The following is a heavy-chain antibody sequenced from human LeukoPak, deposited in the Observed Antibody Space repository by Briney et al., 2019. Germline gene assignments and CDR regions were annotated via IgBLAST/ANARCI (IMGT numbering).Heavy chain of an antibody. CDR3: ARGGWNKFDY. CDR2: INHSGST. Sequence: SETLSLTCAVYGGSFSGYYWSWIRQPPGKGLEWIGEINHSGSTNYNPSLKSRVTISVDTSKNQFSPKLSSVTAADTAVYYCARGGWNKFDYWGQGTLVTVSS. J-gene: IGHJ4*02. V-gene: IGHV4-34*01. D-gene: IGHD1-1*01. CDR1: GGSFSGYY.